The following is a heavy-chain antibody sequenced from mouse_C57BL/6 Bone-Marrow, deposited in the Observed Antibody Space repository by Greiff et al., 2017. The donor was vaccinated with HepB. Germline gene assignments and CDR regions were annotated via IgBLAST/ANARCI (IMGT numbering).Heavy chain of an antibody. V-gene: IGHV3-8*01. CDR2: ISYSGST. CDR3: ARYGGYYGYDDFHYFDY. CDR1: GYSITSDY. D-gene: IGHD2-2*01. Sequence: EVKVVESGPGLAKPSQTLSLTCSVTGYSITSDYWNWIRKFPGNKLEYMGYISYSGSTYYNPSLKSRISITRDTSKNQYYLQLNSVTTEDTATYYCARYGGYYGYDDFHYFDYWGQGTTLTVSS. J-gene: IGHJ2*01.